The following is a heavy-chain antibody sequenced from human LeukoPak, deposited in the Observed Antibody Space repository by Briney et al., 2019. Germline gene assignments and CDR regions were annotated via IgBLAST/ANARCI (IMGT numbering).Heavy chain of an antibody. Sequence: RPGGSLRLSCAASGFTFDDYGMSWVRQAPGKGLEWVSGINWNGGSTGYADSVKGRFTISRDNAKNSLYLQMNSLIAEDTALYYCARAKGAVVAAISLDYWGQGTLVTVSS. CDR2: INWNGGST. J-gene: IGHJ4*02. V-gene: IGHV3-20*04. D-gene: IGHD2-15*01. CDR1: GFTFDDYG. CDR3: ARAKGAVVAAISLDY.